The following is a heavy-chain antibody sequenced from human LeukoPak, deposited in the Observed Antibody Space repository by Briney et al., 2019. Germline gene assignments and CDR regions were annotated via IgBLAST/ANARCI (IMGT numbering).Heavy chain of an antibody. CDR1: GFTFSNYA. Sequence: GGSLRLSCAASGFTFSNYAMRWVRQAPGKGLEWVSGISGSGDSTYYADSVKGRFTISRDNSKNTLYLQMNSLRAEDTAVYYCAKGDCSGGSCYYYYMDVWGKGTTVTVSS. J-gene: IGHJ6*03. CDR2: ISGSGDST. CDR3: AKGDCSGGSCYYYYMDV. D-gene: IGHD2-15*01. V-gene: IGHV3-23*01.